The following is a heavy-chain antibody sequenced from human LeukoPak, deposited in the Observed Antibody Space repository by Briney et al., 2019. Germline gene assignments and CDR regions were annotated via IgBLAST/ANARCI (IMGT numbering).Heavy chain of an antibody. V-gene: IGHV1-46*01. D-gene: IGHD6-13*01. J-gene: IGHJ4*02. CDR3: ARGPRAAADDY. CDR2: INPSGGST. Sequence: ASVKVSCKASGYTFTSYFMHWVRQAPGQGLEWMGIINPSGGSTSYAQKFQGRVTMTRDTSASTAYMELTSLTSEDTAVYYCARGPRAAADDYWGQGTLVTVTS. CDR1: GYTFTSYF.